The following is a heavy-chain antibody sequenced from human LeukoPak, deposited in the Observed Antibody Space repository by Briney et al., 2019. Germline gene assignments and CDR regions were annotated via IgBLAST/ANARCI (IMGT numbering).Heavy chain of an antibody. J-gene: IGHJ4*02. V-gene: IGHV3-23*01. Sequence: GGSLRLSCAASGFTFSSYAMSWVRQAPGKGLEWVSAISGSGGSTYYADSVKGRFTISRDNSKNTLYLQMNSLRAEDTAVYYCAKEVVVTAIPEGDYFDYWGQGTLVTVSS. CDR2: ISGSGGST. D-gene: IGHD2-21*02. CDR1: GFTFSSYA. CDR3: AKEVVVTAIPEGDYFDY.